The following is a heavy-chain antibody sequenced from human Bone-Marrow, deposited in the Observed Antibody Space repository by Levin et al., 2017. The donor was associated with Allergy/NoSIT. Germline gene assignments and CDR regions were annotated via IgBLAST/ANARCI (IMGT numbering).Heavy chain of an antibody. CDR3: VKEKDYDYIWGSYHYPFDY. V-gene: IGHV3-21*01. CDR2: ISSSSNYI. Sequence: PGGSLRLSCATSGFTFSRYNLNWVRQAPGKGLEWVSSISSSSNYIYYADSLKGRLTISRDNSKNTLYLQMSSLRVEDTAVYYCVKEKDYDYIWGSYHYPFDYWGQGSLVTVSS. J-gene: IGHJ4*02. CDR1: GFTFSRYN. D-gene: IGHD3-16*02.